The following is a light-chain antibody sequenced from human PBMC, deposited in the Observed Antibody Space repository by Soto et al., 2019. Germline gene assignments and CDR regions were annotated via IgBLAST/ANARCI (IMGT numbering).Light chain of an antibody. CDR3: QQSYSTPIT. CDR2: AAS. V-gene: IGKV1-39*01. J-gene: IGKJ5*01. CDR1: QSISSY. Sequence: DIQMTQSPSSLSASVGDRVTITCRASQSISSYLNWYQQKPGKAPKLLIYAASSLKSGVPSRFSGSGSGTDVTLSISSLQPEDCATYYGQQSYSTPITFGQGTRLEIK.